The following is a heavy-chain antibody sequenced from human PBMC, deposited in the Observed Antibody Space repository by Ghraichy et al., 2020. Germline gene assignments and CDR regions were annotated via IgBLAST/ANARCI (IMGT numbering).Heavy chain of an antibody. J-gene: IGHJ4*02. CDR3: ARVSGRSLDY. CDR2: IYYSGST. V-gene: IGHV4-39*01. D-gene: IGHD1-26*01. Sequence: ESLNISCTVSGGSIGSSSYHWGWIRQPPGKGLEWVGNIYYSGSTHYNPSLKSRVTISIDTSKNQFSLKLTSVTASDTAVFYCARVSGRSLDYWGQGTLVTVSS. CDR1: GGSIGSSSYH.